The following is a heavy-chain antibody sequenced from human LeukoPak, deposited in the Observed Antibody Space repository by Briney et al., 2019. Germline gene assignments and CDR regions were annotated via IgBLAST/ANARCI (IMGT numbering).Heavy chain of an antibody. J-gene: IGHJ6*03. Sequence: GESLNISCQGSGYSFTSYWIGWVRQMPGKGLEWMGIIYPGDSDTRYSPSFQGQVTISADKSISTAYLQWSSLKASDTAMYYCARLVVVVAATHYYYMDVWGKGTTVTVSS. CDR3: ARLVVVVAATHYYYMDV. CDR1: GYSFTSYW. D-gene: IGHD2-15*01. V-gene: IGHV5-51*01. CDR2: IYPGDSDT.